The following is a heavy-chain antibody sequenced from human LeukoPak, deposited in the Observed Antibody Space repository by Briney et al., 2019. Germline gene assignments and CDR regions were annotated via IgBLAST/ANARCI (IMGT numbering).Heavy chain of an antibody. CDR3: ARLNSYGPPLFDY. Sequence: PSETLSLTCTVSGGSISSSSYYWGWIRQPPGKGLEWIGSIYYRGSTYYNPSLKSRVTISVDTSKNQFSLKLSSVTAADTAVYYCARLNSYGPPLFDYWGQGTLVTVSS. CDR2: IYYRGST. CDR1: GGSISSSSYY. D-gene: IGHD5-18*01. J-gene: IGHJ4*02. V-gene: IGHV4-39*01.